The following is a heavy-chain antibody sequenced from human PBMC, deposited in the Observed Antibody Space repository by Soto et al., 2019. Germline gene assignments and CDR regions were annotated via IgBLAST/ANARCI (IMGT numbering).Heavy chain of an antibody. J-gene: IGHJ4*02. CDR1: GGTFSSYA. V-gene: IGHV1-69*01. Sequence: QVQLVQSGAEVKKPGSSVKVSCKASGGTFSSYAISWVRQAPGQGLEWMGGIIPIFGTANYAQKFQGRVTITADESTSTAYMEVGSVRSKDTAVYYCATFGTRYCSSTSGYDQFDYWGEGTLVTVS. CDR3: ATFGTRYCSSTSGYDQFDY. D-gene: IGHD2-2*01. CDR2: IIPIFGTA.